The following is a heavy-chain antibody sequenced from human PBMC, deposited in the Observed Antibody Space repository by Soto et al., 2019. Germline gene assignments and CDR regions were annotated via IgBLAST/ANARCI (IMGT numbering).Heavy chain of an antibody. Sequence: SVKVSCKASGGTFSSYAISWVRQAPGQGLEWMGGIIPIFGTANYAQKFQGRVTITADESTSTAYMGLSSLRSEDTAVYYCAQSLVATISYYYYGMDVWGQGTTVTVSS. CDR1: GGTFSSYA. CDR2: IIPIFGTA. V-gene: IGHV1-69*13. D-gene: IGHD5-12*01. CDR3: AQSLVATISYYYYGMDV. J-gene: IGHJ6*02.